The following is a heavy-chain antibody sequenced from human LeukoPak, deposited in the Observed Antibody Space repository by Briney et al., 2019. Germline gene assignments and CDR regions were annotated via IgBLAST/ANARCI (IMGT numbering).Heavy chain of an antibody. CDR2: IYYSGST. Sequence: SETLSLTCTVSGGSISSSSYYWGWIRQPPGKGLEWIGSIYYSGSTYYNPSLKSRVTISVDTSKNQFSLKLSSVTAADTAVYYCARHPLAAALNWFDPWGQGTLVTVSS. CDR1: GGSISSSSYY. CDR3: ARHPLAAALNWFDP. D-gene: IGHD6-13*01. V-gene: IGHV4-39*01. J-gene: IGHJ5*02.